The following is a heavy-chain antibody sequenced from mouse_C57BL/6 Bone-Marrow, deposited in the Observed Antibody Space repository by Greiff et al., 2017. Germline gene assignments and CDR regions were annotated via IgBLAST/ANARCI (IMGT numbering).Heavy chain of an antibody. CDR1: GFSLTSYG. Sequence: VQLQESGPGLVAPSQSLSITCTVSGFSLTSYGVNWVRQPPGTGLEWLVVIWSDGSTTYNSALNSRLSISNDNSKSQVFIKMNSLQTEDTAMYYCASTTEVAEGYAIDYWGQGTSVTVSS. CDR3: ASTTEVAEGYAIDY. CDR2: IWSDGST. J-gene: IGHJ4*01. V-gene: IGHV2-6*03. D-gene: IGHD1-1*01.